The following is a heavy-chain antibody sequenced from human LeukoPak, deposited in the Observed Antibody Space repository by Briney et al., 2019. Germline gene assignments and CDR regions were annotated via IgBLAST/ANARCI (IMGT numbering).Heavy chain of an antibody. CDR1: GFTFDDYA. V-gene: IGHV3-74*01. D-gene: IGHD3-22*01. CDR2: INPDGSTT. J-gene: IGHJ5*02. CDR3: VRVLSGSWDWFDP. Sequence: PGGSLRLSCAASGFTFDDYAMHWVRQAPGKGLEWVSRINPDGSTTTYADSVKGRFTNSRDNAKNTVYLQMNSLRAEDTALYHCVRVLSGSWDWFDPWGQGTLVTVSS.